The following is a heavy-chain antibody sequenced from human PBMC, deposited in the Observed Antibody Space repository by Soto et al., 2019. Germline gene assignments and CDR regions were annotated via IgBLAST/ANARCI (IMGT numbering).Heavy chain of an antibody. J-gene: IGHJ5*02. V-gene: IGHV1-3*01. CDR2: INAGNGNT. Sequence: ASVKVSCKASGYTFTSYAMHWVRQAPGQRLEWMGWINAGNGNTKYSQKFQGRVTITRDTSASTAYMELSSLRSEDTAVYYCARDRGACSGGSCHPNWFDPRGQGTLVTVSS. D-gene: IGHD2-15*01. CDR3: ARDRGACSGGSCHPNWFDP. CDR1: GYTFTSYA.